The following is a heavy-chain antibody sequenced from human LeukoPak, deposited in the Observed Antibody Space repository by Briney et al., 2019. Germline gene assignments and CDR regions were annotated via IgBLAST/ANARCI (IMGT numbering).Heavy chain of an antibody. Sequence: SQTLFLTCTVSGNSISSGENYWSWIRQPSVKGLEELGHSYTSRSTNYNPSLNNRVTISDETSKNQFSLRLSSVTAANTPVYYCARASYSYDINGWVPFDYWGQGTLVTVSS. CDR1: GNSISSGENY. D-gene: IGHD3-22*01. CDR3: ARASYSYDINGWVPFDY. V-gene: IGHV4-61*09. J-gene: IGHJ4*02. CDR2: SYTSRST.